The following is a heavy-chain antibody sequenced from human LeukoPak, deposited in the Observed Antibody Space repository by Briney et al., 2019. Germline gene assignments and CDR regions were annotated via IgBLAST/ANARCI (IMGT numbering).Heavy chain of an antibody. J-gene: IGHJ4*02. CDR1: EYSFATYW. CDR3: ASEYCSGGNCYFDY. Sequence: GESLKISCKGSEYSFATYWIGWVRQMPGQGLEWMGIIFPGDTDTRYSPSFQGQVTISADKSISTAYLQWSSLKASDTAIYYCASEYCSGGNCYFDYWGQGTLVTVSS. V-gene: IGHV5-51*01. D-gene: IGHD2-15*01. CDR2: IFPGDTDT.